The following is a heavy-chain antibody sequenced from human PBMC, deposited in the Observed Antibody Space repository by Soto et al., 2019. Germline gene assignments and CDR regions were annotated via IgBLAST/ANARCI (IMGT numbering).Heavy chain of an antibody. Sequence: ASVKVSCKTSGYMFPSYGISWVRQAPGQGLEWMGWISTYNGKTKYAQGLQGRVTMTTDTATTTAYMELRSLGSDDTAVYYCARGTTVGTPPSDHWGQGTLVTVSS. V-gene: IGHV1-18*04. CDR3: ARGTTVGTPPSDH. D-gene: IGHD1-1*01. CDR1: GYMFPSYG. CDR2: ISTYNGKT. J-gene: IGHJ4*02.